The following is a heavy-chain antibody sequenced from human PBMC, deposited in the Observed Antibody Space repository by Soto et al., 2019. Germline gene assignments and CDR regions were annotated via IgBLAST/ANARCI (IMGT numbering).Heavy chain of an antibody. D-gene: IGHD2-2*01. J-gene: IGHJ6*02. CDR1: GGSISSYY. CDR2: IYTSGST. Sequence: SETLSLTCTVSGGSISSYYWSWIRQPAGKGLEWIGRIYTSGSTNYNPSLKSRVTMSVDTSKNQFSLKLSSVTAADTAVYYCARDRSEYQLLGYYYYYGMDVWGQGTTVTVSS. V-gene: IGHV4-4*07. CDR3: ARDRSEYQLLGYYYYYGMDV.